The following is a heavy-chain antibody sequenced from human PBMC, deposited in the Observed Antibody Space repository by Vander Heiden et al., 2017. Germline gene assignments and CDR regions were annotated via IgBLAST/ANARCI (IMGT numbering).Heavy chain of an antibody. Sequence: EVQQLESGGGLVKPGGSLRLSCAAFGFTFSSYVMSWVRQAPGKGLEWVSGISGSGGSTYYADSVKGRITISRDNSKNTLYLQMNSLRGEDTAVYYCVKDQVPSPIWGQGTLVTVSS. CDR2: ISGSGGST. J-gene: IGHJ4*02. CDR3: VKDQVPSPI. V-gene: IGHV3-23*01. CDR1: GFTFSSYV.